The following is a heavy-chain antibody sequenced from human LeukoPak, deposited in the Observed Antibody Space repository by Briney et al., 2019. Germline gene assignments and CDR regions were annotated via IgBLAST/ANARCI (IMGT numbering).Heavy chain of an antibody. Sequence: TSSETLSLTCTVSGGSISTYYWSWIRQPAGKGLEWIGRIYTSGSTNYNPSLKSRVTMSVDTSKNQFSLKLSSVTAADTAVYYCARGCQGYFDYWGQETLVTVSS. V-gene: IGHV4-4*07. CDR2: IYTSGST. CDR3: ARGCQGYFDY. CDR1: GGSISTYY. D-gene: IGHD2-2*01. J-gene: IGHJ4*02.